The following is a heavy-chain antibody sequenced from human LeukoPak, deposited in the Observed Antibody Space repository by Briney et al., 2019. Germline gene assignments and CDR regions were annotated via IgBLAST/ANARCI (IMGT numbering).Heavy chain of an antibody. Sequence: PGGSLRLSCAASGFTFSSYSMNWVRQAPGKGLEWVSSISSSSSYIYYADSVKGRFTISRDNAKNSLYLQMNSLRAEDTAVYYCARDKYYYDGRMDYWGQGTLVTVSS. J-gene: IGHJ4*02. V-gene: IGHV3-21*01. D-gene: IGHD3-22*01. CDR3: ARDKYYYDGRMDY. CDR1: GFTFSSYS. CDR2: ISSSSSYI.